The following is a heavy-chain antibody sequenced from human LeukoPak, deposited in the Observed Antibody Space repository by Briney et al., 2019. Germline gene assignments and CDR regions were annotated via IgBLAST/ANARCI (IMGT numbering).Heavy chain of an antibody. D-gene: IGHD2-2*01. Sequence: SVKVSCKASGGTFSSYAISWVRQAPGQGLEWMGRIIPIFGTANYAQKFQSRVTITTDESTSTAYMELSSLRSEDTAVYYCARTYCSSTSCLDYAIDYWGQGTLVTVSS. CDR1: GGTFSSYA. CDR2: IIPIFGTA. J-gene: IGHJ4*02. CDR3: ARTYCSSTSCLDYAIDY. V-gene: IGHV1-69*05.